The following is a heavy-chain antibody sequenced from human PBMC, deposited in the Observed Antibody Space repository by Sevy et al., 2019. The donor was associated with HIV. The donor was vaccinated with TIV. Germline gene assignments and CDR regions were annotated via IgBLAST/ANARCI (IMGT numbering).Heavy chain of an antibody. CDR3: ATERYSSSWRGTRFDY. Sequence: ASVKVSCKVSGYTLTELSMHWVRQAPGKGLEWMGGFDPEDGETIYAQKFQGRVTMTEETSTDTAYMELSSLRSEDTAVYYCATERYSSSWRGTRFDYWGQGTLVTVSS. CDR2: FDPEDGET. V-gene: IGHV1-24*01. CDR1: GYTLTELS. D-gene: IGHD6-13*01. J-gene: IGHJ4*02.